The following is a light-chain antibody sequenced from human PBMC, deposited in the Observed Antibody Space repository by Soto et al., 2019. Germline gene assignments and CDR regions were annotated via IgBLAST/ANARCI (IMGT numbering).Light chain of an antibody. CDR2: WAT. Sequence: DIVMTQSPDFLGVSLGERATINCKSSQSLLYSSTNKNYLVWYQQKPGQPPKVLIHWATTRKSGVPDRFSGSGSGTDFTLTISSLHPEDVALYYCQQYYSTPPTFGQGTRLEIK. J-gene: IGKJ5*01. CDR1: QSLLYSSTNKNY. V-gene: IGKV4-1*01. CDR3: QQYYSTPPT.